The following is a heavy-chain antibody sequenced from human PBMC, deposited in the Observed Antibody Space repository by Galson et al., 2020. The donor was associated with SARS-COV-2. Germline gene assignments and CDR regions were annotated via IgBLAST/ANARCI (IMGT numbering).Heavy chain of an antibody. J-gene: IGHJ6*02. D-gene: IGHD2-8*02. V-gene: IGHV4-38-2*01. Sequence: SQTLSLTCAVSGFSVTRGHFWGWIRQPPGKGLEWIGNFYQDGTSYYNPSLRSRVSISIDTSSNLLSLRLRSVTAADTGVYYCARHAAECSGVICTHHSFAEMDVWGQGTTVFVSS. CDR1: GFSVTRGHF. CDR3: ARHAAECSGVICTHHSFAEMDV. CDR2: FYQDGTS.